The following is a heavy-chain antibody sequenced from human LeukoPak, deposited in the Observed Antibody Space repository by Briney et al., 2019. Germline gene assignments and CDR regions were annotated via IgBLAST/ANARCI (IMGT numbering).Heavy chain of an antibody. Sequence: SETLSLTCTVSGGPISPNNYYWGWIRQPPGKGLEWIGNIYYSGSICYNPSLESRVTISVDTSKNQFSLKLSSVTAADTAVYYCARLPRYDFWSWGEGTLVTVSS. J-gene: IGHJ4*02. CDR1: GGPISPNNYY. V-gene: IGHV4-39*01. CDR2: IYYSGSI. D-gene: IGHD3-3*01. CDR3: ARLPRYDFWS.